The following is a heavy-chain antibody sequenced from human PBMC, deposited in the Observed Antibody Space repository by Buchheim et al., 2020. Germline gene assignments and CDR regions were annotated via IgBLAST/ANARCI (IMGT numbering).Heavy chain of an antibody. J-gene: IGHJ6*02. Sequence: QVQLVESGGGVVQPGRSLRLSCAASGFTFSSYGMHWVRQAPGKGLEWVAVISYDGSNKYYADSVKGRFTISRDNSKNTLYLQMNSLRAEDTAVYYCARRKDSGSYYQVTVWYGMDVWGQGTT. CDR1: GFTFSSYG. CDR3: ARRKDSGSYYQVTVWYGMDV. V-gene: IGHV3-30*03. CDR2: ISYDGSNK. D-gene: IGHD1-26*01.